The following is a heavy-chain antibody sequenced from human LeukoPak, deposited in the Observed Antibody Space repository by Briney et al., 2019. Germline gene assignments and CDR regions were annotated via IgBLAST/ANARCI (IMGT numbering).Heavy chain of an antibody. Sequence: GGSLRLSCAASGFTFSSYSMRWVRQAPGKGLEWVSSISSSSSYIYYADSVKGRFTISRDNAKNSLYLQMNSLRAEDTAVYYCAREPAYGDPAYGMDVWGQGTTVTVSS. V-gene: IGHV3-21*01. D-gene: IGHD4-17*01. CDR2: ISSSSSYI. J-gene: IGHJ6*02. CDR3: AREPAYGDPAYGMDV. CDR1: GFTFSSYS.